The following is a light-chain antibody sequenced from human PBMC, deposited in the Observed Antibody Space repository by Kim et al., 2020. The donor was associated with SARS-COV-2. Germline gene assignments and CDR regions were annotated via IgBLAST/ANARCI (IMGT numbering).Light chain of an antibody. CDR3: QSDDRSSKV. CDR1: RGGIAGNY. Sequence: GKTVTIYGTRNRGGIAGNYVQWYQQRPGSAPNMVSYENKYRPSGVPERFSGSIDSSSNSASLTISGLKTEDEGDYYCQSDDRSSKVFGGGTQLTVL. J-gene: IGLJ3*02. V-gene: IGLV6-57*03. CDR2: ENK.